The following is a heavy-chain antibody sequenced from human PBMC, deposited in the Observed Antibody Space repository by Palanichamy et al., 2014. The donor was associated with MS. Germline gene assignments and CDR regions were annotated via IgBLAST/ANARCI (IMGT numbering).Heavy chain of an antibody. V-gene: IGHV1-18*01. D-gene: IGHD3-22*01. CDR3: ARDGAFTDYYDSSGYAAFDI. CDR2: ISAYNGNT. J-gene: IGHJ3*02. CDR1: GYTFTNYG. Sequence: LVQSGAEVKKPGASVKVSCKASGYTFTNYGISWVRQAPGQGLEWMGWISAYNGNTNYAQKLQGRVTMTTDTSTSTAYMELRSLRSDDTAVYYCARDGAFTDYYDSSGYAAFDIWGQGTMVTVSS.